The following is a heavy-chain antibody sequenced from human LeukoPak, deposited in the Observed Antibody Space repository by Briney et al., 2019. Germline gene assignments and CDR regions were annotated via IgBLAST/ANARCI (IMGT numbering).Heavy chain of an antibody. CDR2: ISGSGGST. CDR3: ARDPGSGYEEHFDY. D-gene: IGHD5-12*01. Sequence: GGSLRLSCAASGFTFSSYGMSWVRQAPGKGLEWVSAISGSGGSTYYADSVKGRFTISRDNSKNTLYLQMNSLRAEDTAVYYCARDPGSGYEEHFDYWGQGTLVTVSS. J-gene: IGHJ4*02. V-gene: IGHV3-23*01. CDR1: GFTFSSYG.